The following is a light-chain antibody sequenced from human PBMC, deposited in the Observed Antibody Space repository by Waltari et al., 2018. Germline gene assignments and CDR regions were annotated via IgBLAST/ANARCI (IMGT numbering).Light chain of an antibody. CDR1: PGVSRTY. CDR2: GTS. J-gene: IGKJ1*01. Sequence: CRASPGVSRTYVAWYQQKPGRAPRLRIHGTSSRATGIPERFSGSVSETDFTLTIDRLEPEDFAVYYCQQYGGSVWTFGQGTKVEVK. CDR3: QQYGGSVWT. V-gene: IGKV3-20*01.